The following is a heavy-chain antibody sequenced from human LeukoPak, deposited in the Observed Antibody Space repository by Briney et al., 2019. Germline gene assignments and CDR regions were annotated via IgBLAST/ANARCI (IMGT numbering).Heavy chain of an antibody. J-gene: IGHJ3*02. D-gene: IGHD6-13*01. CDR1: GGSISNYF. CDR3: AKGGIRSGAFDI. V-gene: IGHV4-59*01. CDR2: IYYSGST. Sequence: PSETLSLTCTVSGGSISNYFWTWIRQPPGKGLEWIGYIYYSGSTNYNPSLKSRVTISVDTSKNQFSLKLSSVTAADTAVYFCAKGGIRSGAFDIWGQGTRVTVSS.